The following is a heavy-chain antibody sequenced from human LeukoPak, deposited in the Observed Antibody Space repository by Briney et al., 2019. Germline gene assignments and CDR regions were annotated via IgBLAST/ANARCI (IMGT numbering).Heavy chain of an antibody. D-gene: IGHD6-6*01. Sequence: PSETLSLTCAVYGGSFSGYYWSWIRQPPGKGLGWIGEINHSGSTNYNPSLKSRVTISVDTSKNQFSLKLSSVTAADTAVYYCAKDRAHLAARGYYFDYWGQGTLVTVSS. CDR1: GGSFSGYY. CDR3: AKDRAHLAARGYYFDY. V-gene: IGHV4-34*01. J-gene: IGHJ4*02. CDR2: INHSGST.